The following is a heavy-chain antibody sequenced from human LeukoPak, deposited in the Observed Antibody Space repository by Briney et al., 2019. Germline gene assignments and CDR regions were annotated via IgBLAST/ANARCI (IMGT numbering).Heavy chain of an antibody. CDR2: ISGSGGST. J-gene: IGHJ3*02. V-gene: IGHV3-23*01. Sequence: GGSLRLSCAASGFTFSSYAMSWVRQAPGKGLEWVSAISGSGGSTYYADSVKGRFTISRDNSKNTLYLQMNSLRAEDTAVYYCAKRTDTSGNRGGALDIWGQGTMVAVSS. CDR3: AKRTDTSGNRGGALDI. D-gene: IGHD3-22*01. CDR1: GFTFSSYA.